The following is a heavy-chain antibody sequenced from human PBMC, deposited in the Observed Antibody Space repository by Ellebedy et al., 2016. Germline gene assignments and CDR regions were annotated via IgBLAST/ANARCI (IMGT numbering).Heavy chain of an antibody. CDR1: GGSIGSSSHY. D-gene: IGHD4-17*01. CDR2: IYYSGST. V-gene: IGHV4-39*07. J-gene: IGHJ4*02. CDR3: ARLYGDYLKADY. Sequence: GSLRLXCTVSGGSIGSSSHYWGWIRQPPGKGLEWMGTIYYSGSTNYNPSLKSRVTISVDTPKNQFSLKLSSVTAADTAVYYCARLYGDYLKADYWGQGTLVTVSS.